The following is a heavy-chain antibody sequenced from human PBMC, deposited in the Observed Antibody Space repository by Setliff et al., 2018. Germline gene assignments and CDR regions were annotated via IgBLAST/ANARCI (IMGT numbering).Heavy chain of an antibody. CDR3: ARQPYSTTYYYYYYYMNV. J-gene: IGHJ6*03. CDR1: GGSIRSSTHY. D-gene: IGHD6-13*01. Sequence: ETLSLTCSVSGGSIRSSTHYWGWIRQPPGKGLEWMGSIFYTGSTYYSPSLKSRVTMSIDTSKNQFSLNLNSVTAADTAVYYCARQPYSTTYYYYYYYMNVWGKGATVTVSS. V-gene: IGHV4-39*01. CDR2: IFYTGST.